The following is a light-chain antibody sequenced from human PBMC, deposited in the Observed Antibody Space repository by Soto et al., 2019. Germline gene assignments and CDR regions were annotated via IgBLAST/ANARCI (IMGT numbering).Light chain of an antibody. Sequence: QSALTQPASVSGSPGQSITISCTGTSSDVGGYNYVYWYQQHPGKAPQLMISDVSNRPSGVFNRFSGSKSGNTASLTISGLQAEDEADYYCSSYTSSSTLVFGGGTKGTVL. CDR2: DVS. J-gene: IGLJ2*01. CDR3: SSYTSSSTLV. V-gene: IGLV2-14*01. CDR1: SSDVGGYNY.